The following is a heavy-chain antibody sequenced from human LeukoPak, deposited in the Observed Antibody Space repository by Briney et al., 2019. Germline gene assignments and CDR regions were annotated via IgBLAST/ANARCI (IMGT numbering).Heavy chain of an antibody. CDR3: ARGDGYNFFDY. Sequence: GGSLRLSCAASGFIFSNYSMNWVRQAPGKGLEWVSSISTSSGYIYYADSLKGRFSISRDNAKHSLFLQMNSLRAEDTAVYYCARGDGYNFFDYWGQGTLVTVSS. J-gene: IGHJ4*02. CDR2: ISTSSGYI. D-gene: IGHD5-24*01. CDR1: GFIFSNYS. V-gene: IGHV3-21*01.